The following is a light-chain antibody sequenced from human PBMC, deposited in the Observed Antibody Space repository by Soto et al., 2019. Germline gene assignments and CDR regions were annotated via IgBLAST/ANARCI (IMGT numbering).Light chain of an antibody. CDR1: SSDIGGYNS. J-gene: IGLJ3*02. Sequence: QSALTQAASVSGYPGQSITISCTGTSSDIGGYNSVSWYQQHPGKVPKLLIYDVTNRPSGISNRFSGSKSGNTASLTISGLQAEDEADYYCSSYGSSNTVVFGGGTKLTVL. V-gene: IGLV2-14*01. CDR3: SSYGSSNTVV. CDR2: DVT.